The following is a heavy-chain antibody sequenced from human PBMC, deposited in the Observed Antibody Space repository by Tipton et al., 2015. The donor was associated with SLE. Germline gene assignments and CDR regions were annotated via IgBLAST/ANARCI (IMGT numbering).Heavy chain of an antibody. J-gene: IGHJ4*02. CDR3: ARVSGDYDFWSGYPH. Sequence: LRLSCAVSGYSISSGYYWGWIRQPPGKGLEWIGSIYHSGSTYYNPSLKSRVTISVDTSKNQFSLKLSSVTAADTAAYYCARVSGDYDFWSGYPHWGQGTLVTVSS. D-gene: IGHD3-3*01. V-gene: IGHV4-38-2*01. CDR2: IYHSGST. CDR1: GYSISSGYY.